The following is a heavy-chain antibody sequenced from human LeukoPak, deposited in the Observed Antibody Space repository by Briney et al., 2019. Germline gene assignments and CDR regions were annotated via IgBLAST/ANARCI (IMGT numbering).Heavy chain of an antibody. CDR2: ISGSGGST. J-gene: IGHJ4*02. V-gene: IGHV3-23*01. Sequence: GGSLRLSCAASGFTFSSYAMSWVRQAPGKGLEWVSSISGSGGSTYYADSMKGRFTISRDNSKNTLYLQMNSLRAEDTAVYYCARDLFLGIGGATGHFDYWGQGTLVTVSS. CDR3: ARDLFLGIGGATGHFDY. D-gene: IGHD1-26*01. CDR1: GFTFSSYA.